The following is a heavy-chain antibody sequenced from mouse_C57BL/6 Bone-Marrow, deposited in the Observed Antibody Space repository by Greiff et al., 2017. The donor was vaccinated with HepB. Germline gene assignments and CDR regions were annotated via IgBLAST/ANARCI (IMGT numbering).Heavy chain of an antibody. J-gene: IGHJ1*03. CDR1: GYTFTSYG. CDR2: IYPRSGNT. V-gene: IGHV1-81*01. D-gene: IGHD1-1*01. Sequence: VQLQQSGAELARPGASVKLSCKASGYTFTSYGISWVKQRTGQGLEWIGEIYPRSGNTYYNEKFKGKATLTADKSSSTAYMELRSLTSEDAAVYCCARSGYYYGSSYGYFDGWGTVTTVTVSS. CDR3: ARSGYYYGSSYGYFDG.